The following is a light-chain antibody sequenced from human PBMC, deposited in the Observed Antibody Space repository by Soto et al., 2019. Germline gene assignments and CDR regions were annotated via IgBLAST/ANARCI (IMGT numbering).Light chain of an antibody. CDR1: QSISNW. Sequence: DIPMSQSPSTLSPSVGDIVTISCRASQSISNWLAWYQQKPGEAPELLSYRASNLKSGVPSRFSGSGSGTEFTLTISSLQTDDFATYYFQQYHRYPYSFGPGTKLEI. CDR2: RAS. V-gene: IGKV1-5*03. CDR3: QQYHRYPYS. J-gene: IGKJ2*01.